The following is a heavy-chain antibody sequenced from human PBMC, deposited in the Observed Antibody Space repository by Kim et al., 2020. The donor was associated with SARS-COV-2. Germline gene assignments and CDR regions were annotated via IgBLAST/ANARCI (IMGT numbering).Heavy chain of an antibody. CDR1: GFTFSTYW. CDR3: ARTHYGDYV. D-gene: IGHD4-17*01. CDR2: INQGGTEK. V-gene: IGHV3-7*01. Sequence: GGSLRLSCAASGFTFSTYWMTWVRQAPWKGLEWVANINQGGTEKYYVDSVKGRFTISRDNAKNSLFLDVNSLRVEDTAVYYCARTHYGDYVWGQGTLVTV. J-gene: IGHJ4*02.